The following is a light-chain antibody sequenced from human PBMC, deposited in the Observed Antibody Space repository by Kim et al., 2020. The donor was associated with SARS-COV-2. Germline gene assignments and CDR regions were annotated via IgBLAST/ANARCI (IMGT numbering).Light chain of an antibody. J-gene: IGKJ2*01. V-gene: IGKV1-5*01. CDR3: QQYNTYPYT. CDR2: YAS. CDR1: QSVTHW. Sequence: SASIEDRVTVACQASQSVTHWLAWYQQKPGKAPKTLIYYASTLESGVPSRFSGGGSGTEFTLTISSLQPDDFATYYCQQYNTYPYTFGQGTKLEIK.